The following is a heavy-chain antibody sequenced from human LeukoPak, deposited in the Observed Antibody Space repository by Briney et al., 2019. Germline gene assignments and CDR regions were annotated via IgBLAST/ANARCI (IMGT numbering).Heavy chain of an antibody. CDR1: GFTVSTND. CDR2: IYSGGST. J-gene: IGHJ6*02. D-gene: IGHD1-26*01. V-gene: IGHV3-53*01. CDR3: ARSASHSGSPPHYYGMDV. Sequence: GGSLRLSCAASGFTVSTNDMSWVRQAPGKGLEWVSVIYSGGSTYYADSVKGRFTISRDNSKNTLYLQMNSLRAEDTAVYYCARSASHSGSPPHYYGMDVWGQGTTVTVSS.